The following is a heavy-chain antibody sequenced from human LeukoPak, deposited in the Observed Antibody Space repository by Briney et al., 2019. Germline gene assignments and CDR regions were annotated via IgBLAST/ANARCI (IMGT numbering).Heavy chain of an antibody. CDR3: ARQSRDGSKTRGYYFDY. Sequence: GESLQISCQVSGYIFTNYWIGWVRQMPGKGLESMGIIYPADSDTTYSPSFQGQVTISADKSISTVYLQWSSLQASDTAMYYCARQSRDGSKTRGYYFDYWGQGTLVTVSS. V-gene: IGHV5-51*01. CDR2: IYPADSDT. D-gene: IGHD3-10*01. J-gene: IGHJ4*02. CDR1: GYIFTNYW.